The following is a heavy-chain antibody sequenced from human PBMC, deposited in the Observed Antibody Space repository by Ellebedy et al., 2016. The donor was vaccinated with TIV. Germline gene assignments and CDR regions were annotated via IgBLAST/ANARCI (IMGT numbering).Heavy chain of an antibody. CDR1: GFTFSSYA. J-gene: IGHJ4*02. CDR2: IVSNRDST. D-gene: IGHD3-16*01. V-gene: IGHV3-64D*06. Sequence: GESLKISCSASGFTFSSYAMHWVRQAPGKGLEYISAIVSNRDSTYYANSVKGRFIISRDNSKNTLYLQMSSLRLEDTAVYYCVKAWGDWGQGTLVTVSS. CDR3: VKAWGD.